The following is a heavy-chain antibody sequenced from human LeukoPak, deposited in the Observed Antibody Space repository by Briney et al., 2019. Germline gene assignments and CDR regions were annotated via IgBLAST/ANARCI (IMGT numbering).Heavy chain of an antibody. J-gene: IGHJ4*02. CDR3: AKDIRAYSSGWPWFDY. CDR1: GMIFSNYG. CDR2: ISGSGAKT. Sequence: GGSLRLSCTVSGMIFSNYGMSWVRQAPGKGLEWVSGISGSGAKTYYADSVKGRFSISRDNSKNTVYLQVNSLRGEDTAVYYCAKDIRAYSSGWPWFDYWGQGTLVTVSP. D-gene: IGHD6-19*01. V-gene: IGHV3-23*01.